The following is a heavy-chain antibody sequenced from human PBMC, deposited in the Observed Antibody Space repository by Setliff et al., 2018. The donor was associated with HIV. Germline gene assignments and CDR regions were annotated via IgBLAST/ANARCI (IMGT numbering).Heavy chain of an antibody. CDR2: ISSSSSTI. D-gene: IGHD3-22*01. Sequence: GGSLRLSCAASGFTFSSYSMNWVRQAPGKGLEWVSYISSSSSTIYYADSVKGRFTISRDNAKNSLYLQMNSLRAEDTAVYYCARDYRTMIPYFDYWGQGTLVTV. V-gene: IGHV3-48*04. CDR3: ARDYRTMIPYFDY. CDR1: GFTFSSYS. J-gene: IGHJ4*02.